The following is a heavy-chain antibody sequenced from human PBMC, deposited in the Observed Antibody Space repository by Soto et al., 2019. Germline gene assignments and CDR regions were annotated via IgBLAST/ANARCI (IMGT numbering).Heavy chain of an antibody. CDR2: ISGSGGTT. Sequence: QPGRSLRLSCAASGFSFSNFAVNWVRQAPGKGLEWVSTISGSGGTTYYAGSVKGRFTISRDNSKDTLYLQMNSLRAEDTAVYYCAKIGPSVGATGPYYYFDYWGPGTLVTVSS. D-gene: IGHD1-26*01. J-gene: IGHJ4*02. V-gene: IGHV3-23*01. CDR1: GFSFSNFA. CDR3: AKIGPSVGATGPYYYFDY.